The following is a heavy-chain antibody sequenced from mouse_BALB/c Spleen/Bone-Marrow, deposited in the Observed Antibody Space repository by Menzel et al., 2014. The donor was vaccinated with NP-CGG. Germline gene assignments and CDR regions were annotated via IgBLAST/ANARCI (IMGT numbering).Heavy chain of an antibody. CDR3: ARHGDNYVFDY. CDR1: GFTFSNYA. D-gene: IGHD1-3*01. J-gene: IGHJ2*01. CDR2: VSSGGSFT. V-gene: IGHV5-9-3*01. Sequence: EVKLMESGRGLVSPGGSLKLSCAASGFTFSNYAMSWVRQTPEKRLEWVATVSSGGSFTYYPDSVKGRFTISRDSAKNTLYLQMSSLRSEDTAMYYCARHGDNYVFDYWGQGTTLTVSS.